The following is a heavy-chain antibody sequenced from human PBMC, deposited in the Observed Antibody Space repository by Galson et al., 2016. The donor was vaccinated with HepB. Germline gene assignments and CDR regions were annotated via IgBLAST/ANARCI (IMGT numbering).Heavy chain of an antibody. J-gene: IGHJ4*02. CDR3: ARRLTHDSKIWDIDY. CDR2: IYPGDSNT. D-gene: IGHD3-16*01. V-gene: IGHV5-51*01. Sequence: QSGAEVKKPGESLRISCRGSGYSFTHYWIGWVRQMPGKGLEWMGIIYPGDSNTRYRPSFQGQVTISADKSIRTAYLQWSSLKASDTAIYYCARRLTHDSKIWDIDYWGQGTLVTVSS. CDR1: GYSFTHYW.